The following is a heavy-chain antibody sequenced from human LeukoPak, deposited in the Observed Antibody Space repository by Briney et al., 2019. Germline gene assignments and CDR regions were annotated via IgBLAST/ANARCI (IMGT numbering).Heavy chain of an antibody. V-gene: IGHV4-39*07. J-gene: IGHJ4*02. Sequence: SETLSLTCTVSGGSISSGGYYWSWIRQPPGTGLEWIGEINHSGSTNYNPSLKSRVTISVDTSKNQFSLKLSSVTAADTAVYYCARGRHEFDYWGQGTLVTVSS. CDR1: GGSISSGGYY. CDR2: INHSGST. CDR3: ARGRHEFDY.